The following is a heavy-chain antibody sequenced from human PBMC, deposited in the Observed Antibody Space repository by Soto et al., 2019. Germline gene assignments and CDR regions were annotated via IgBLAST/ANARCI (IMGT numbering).Heavy chain of an antibody. CDR3: ARVRSYYYDSSGYYHTPYYFDF. CDR1: GYTFTSYG. Sequence: ASVKVSCKASGYTFTSYGISWVRQAPGQGLEWMGWISAYNGNTNYAQKLQGRVTMTTDTSTSTAYMELRSLRSDDTAVYYCARVRSYYYDSSGYYHTPYYFDFWGQGNLVTVSS. CDR2: ISAYNGNT. V-gene: IGHV1-18*01. J-gene: IGHJ4*02. D-gene: IGHD3-22*01.